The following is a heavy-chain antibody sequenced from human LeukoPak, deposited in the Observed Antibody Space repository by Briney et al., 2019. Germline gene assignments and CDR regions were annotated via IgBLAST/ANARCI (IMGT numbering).Heavy chain of an antibody. CDR3: ARVGDYYDSPGYYYFDY. Sequence: GGSLRLSCAASGFTFSSYAMNWVRQAPGKELEWVSSITSSSSYIFYADSLKGRFTISRDNAKNSLFLQMNSLRAEDSAVYYCARVGDYYDSPGYYYFDYWGQGTLVSVSS. D-gene: IGHD3-22*01. CDR1: GFTFSSYA. CDR2: ITSSSSYI. J-gene: IGHJ4*02. V-gene: IGHV3-21*01.